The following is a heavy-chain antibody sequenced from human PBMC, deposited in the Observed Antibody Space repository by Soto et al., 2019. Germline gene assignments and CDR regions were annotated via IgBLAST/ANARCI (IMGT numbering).Heavy chain of an antibody. V-gene: IGHV4-30-2*01. CDR1: GGSISSGGYS. CDR2: IYHSGST. CDR3: ARDGDSSGNDAFDI. J-gene: IGHJ3*02. Sequence: SETLSLTCTVSGGSISSGGYSWSWIRQPPGKGLEWIGYIYHSGSTYYNPSLKSRVTISVDTSKNQFSLKLSSVTAADTAVYYCARDGDSSGNDAFDIWGQGTMVTVSS. D-gene: IGHD3-22*01.